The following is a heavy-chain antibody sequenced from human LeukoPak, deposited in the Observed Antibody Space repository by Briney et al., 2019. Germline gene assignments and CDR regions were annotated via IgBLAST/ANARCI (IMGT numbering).Heavy chain of an antibody. V-gene: IGHV4-59*01. CDR1: GGSISSYY. D-gene: IGHD5-12*01. CDR3: ARVSGYDWESFYDY. J-gene: IGHJ4*02. Sequence: SETLSLTCTVSGGSISSYYWSWIRRPPGKGLEWIGYIYYSGSTNYNPSLKSRVTISVDTSKNQFSLKLSSVTAADTAMYYCARVSGYDWESFYDYWGQGSLVTVSS. CDR2: IYYSGST.